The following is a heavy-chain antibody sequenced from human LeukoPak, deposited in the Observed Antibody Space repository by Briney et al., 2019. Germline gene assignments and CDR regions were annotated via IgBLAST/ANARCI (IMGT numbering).Heavy chain of an antibody. D-gene: IGHD3-3*01. V-gene: IGHV4-61*02. CDR1: GGSISSGSHY. J-gene: IGHJ3*01. CDR3: ARQDGYDFWSGYL. CDR2: IYTSGNT. Sequence: SQTLSPTCAVSGGSISSGSHYWSWIRQPAGKGPEWIGRIYTSGNTNYNPSLKSRVTISVDTSKNQFSLKLSSVTAADTAVYYCARQDGYDFWSGYLWGQGTKVTVSS.